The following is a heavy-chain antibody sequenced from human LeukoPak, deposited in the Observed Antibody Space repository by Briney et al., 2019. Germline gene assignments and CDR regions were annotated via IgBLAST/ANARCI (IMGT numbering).Heavy chain of an antibody. CDR2: IKGDGSKQ. Sequence: GGSLRLSCVASGLAFSTNSMSWVRQAPGKGLEWVANIKGDGSKQYYVGSVKGRFTISRDNAKNSLYLQMYSLTAEDTAVYYCARDGDHSCGDYWGQGTLVTVSS. V-gene: IGHV3-7*01. CDR1: GLAFSTNS. CDR3: ARDGDHSCGDY. D-gene: IGHD2-2*01. J-gene: IGHJ4*02.